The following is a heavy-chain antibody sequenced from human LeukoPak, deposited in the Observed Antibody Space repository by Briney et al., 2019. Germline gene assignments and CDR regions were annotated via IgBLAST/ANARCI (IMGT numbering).Heavy chain of an antibody. Sequence: SEALSLTCTVSGGSISGYYWSWIRQPPGKGPEWIGYVYFSGSINYNPSLKSRVTISVDTSKNQFSLKLNSVAAADTAVYYCARHYDFWSGPDYWGQGTLVTISS. V-gene: IGHV4-59*08. D-gene: IGHD3-3*01. CDR2: VYFSGSI. J-gene: IGHJ4*02. CDR3: ARHYDFWSGPDY. CDR1: GGSISGYY.